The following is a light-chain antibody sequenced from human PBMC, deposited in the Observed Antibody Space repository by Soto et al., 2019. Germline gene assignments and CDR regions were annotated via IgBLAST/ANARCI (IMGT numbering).Light chain of an antibody. Sequence: DIQMTQSPSTLSASVGDRVIITCRASQSLSGWLAWYQQKPGKAPKLLIYDASSLESGVPSRFSGSESGTEFTLTISSLQPDDFATYYCQQCNSYPLTFGGGTKVDI. J-gene: IGKJ4*01. CDR3: QQCNSYPLT. V-gene: IGKV1-5*01. CDR1: QSLSGW. CDR2: DAS.